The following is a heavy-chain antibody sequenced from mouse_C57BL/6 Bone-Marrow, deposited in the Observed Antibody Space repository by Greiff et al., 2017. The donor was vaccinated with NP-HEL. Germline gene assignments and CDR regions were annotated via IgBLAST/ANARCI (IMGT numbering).Heavy chain of an antibody. CDR3: ARIGDYYGSSSRYFDV. V-gene: IGHV2-2*01. J-gene: IGHJ1*03. CDR2: IWSGGST. CDR1: GFSLTSYG. D-gene: IGHD1-1*01. Sequence: QVQLKQSGPGLVQPSQSLSITCTVSGFSLTSYGVHWVRQSPGKGLEWLGVIWSGGSTDYNAAFISRLSISKDNSKSQVFFKMNRLQADDTAIYYCARIGDYYGSSSRYFDVWGTGTTVTVSS.